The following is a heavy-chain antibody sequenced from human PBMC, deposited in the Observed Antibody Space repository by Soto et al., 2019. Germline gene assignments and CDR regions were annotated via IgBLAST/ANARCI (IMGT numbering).Heavy chain of an antibody. Sequence: SETLSRTCAVYGGSFSGYYWSWIRQPPGKGLEWIGEINHSGSTNYNPSLKSRVTISVDTSKNQFSLKLSSVTAADTAVYYCASNPRIAAGYYYYGMDVWGQGTTVTVSS. CDR3: ASNPRIAAGYYYYGMDV. V-gene: IGHV4-34*01. D-gene: IGHD6-13*01. J-gene: IGHJ6*02. CDR2: INHSGST. CDR1: GGSFSGYY.